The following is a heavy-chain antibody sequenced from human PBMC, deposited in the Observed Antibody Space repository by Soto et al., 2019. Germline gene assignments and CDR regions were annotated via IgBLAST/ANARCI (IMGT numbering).Heavy chain of an antibody. CDR2: INHSGST. CDR1: GGSFSGYY. J-gene: IGHJ2*01. CDR3: ARGALGMLPHNWYFDL. D-gene: IGHD7-27*01. Sequence: SETLSLTCAVYGGSFSGYYWSWIRQPPGKGLEWIGEINHSGSTNYNPSLKSRVTISVDTSKNQFSLKLSSVTAADTAVYYCARGALGMLPHNWYFDLWGRGTLVTVSS. V-gene: IGHV4-34*01.